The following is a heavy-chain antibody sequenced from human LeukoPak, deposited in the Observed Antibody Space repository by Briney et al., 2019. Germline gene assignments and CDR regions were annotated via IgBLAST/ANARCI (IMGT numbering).Heavy chain of an antibody. Sequence: GGSLRLSCAASGFTFSDFYMGWLRQAPGKGLECVSYISSGGSNIHYADSVKGRFTISRDDAQNSLILQMNSLTAEDTAVFYCARGSRYGSGSHFDFWGQGTLVTVSS. CDR3: ARGSRYGSGSHFDF. CDR1: GFTFSDFY. D-gene: IGHD3-10*01. J-gene: IGHJ4*02. CDR2: ISSGGSNI. V-gene: IGHV3-11*01.